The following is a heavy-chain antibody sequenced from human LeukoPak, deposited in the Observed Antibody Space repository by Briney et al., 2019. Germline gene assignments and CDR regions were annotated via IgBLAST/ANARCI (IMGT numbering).Heavy chain of an antibody. CDR3: ARGGIQVSGIDEFDY. Sequence: GGSLRLSCPASGFTFIDYDMHWARQVIGKGLEWVSAIGIRGDTHYSGSVKGRFTISRENAESSLYLQMNSLRAEDTAVYYCARGGIQVSGIDEFDYWGQGTLVTVSS. V-gene: IGHV3-13*01. J-gene: IGHJ4*02. CDR2: IGIRGDT. CDR1: GFTFIDYD. D-gene: IGHD6-19*01.